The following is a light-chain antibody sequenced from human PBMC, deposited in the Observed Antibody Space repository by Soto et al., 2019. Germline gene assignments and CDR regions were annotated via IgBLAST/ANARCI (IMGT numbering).Light chain of an antibody. CDR2: AVS. Sequence: EIVLTQSPGTLSLSPGERATLSCRASQSVSSGYFAWYQQKPGQAPRLLIFAVSSRATGIPDRFSGTGSGTDFTLTISRLEPEDFALYYCQQYGNSPLTFGGGTKVDIK. V-gene: IGKV3-20*01. J-gene: IGKJ4*01. CDR1: QSVSSGY. CDR3: QQYGNSPLT.